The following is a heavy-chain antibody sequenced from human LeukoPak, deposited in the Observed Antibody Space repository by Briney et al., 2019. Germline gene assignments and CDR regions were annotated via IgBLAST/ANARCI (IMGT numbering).Heavy chain of an antibody. CDR2: IHYSGST. Sequence: SETLSLTCTVSSGSISSYYWNWIRQPPGKGLEWIGFIHYSGSTNYNPSLKSRVTISLDTSKSQFSLKLSSVTAADTAVYYCARSPGYYDKRNYFSGDFDYWGQGTLVTVSS. V-gene: IGHV4-59*01. D-gene: IGHD3-22*01. J-gene: IGHJ4*02. CDR3: ARSPGYYDKRNYFSGDFDY. CDR1: SGSISSYY.